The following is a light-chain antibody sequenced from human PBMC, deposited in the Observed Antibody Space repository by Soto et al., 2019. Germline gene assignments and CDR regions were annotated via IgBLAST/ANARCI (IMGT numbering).Light chain of an antibody. Sequence: EIVMTQSPATLSVSPGERATLSCRASQSVSNNLAWYQHKPGQTPRLLIYGASTRATGIPVRFSCSGSVTKFTLTISSLLFQEFGVNYCQQYKNGPLVTLGHGTKPQIK. CDR2: GAS. CDR3: QQYKNGPLVT. V-gene: IGKV3-15*01. CDR1: QSVSNN. J-gene: IGKJ2*01.